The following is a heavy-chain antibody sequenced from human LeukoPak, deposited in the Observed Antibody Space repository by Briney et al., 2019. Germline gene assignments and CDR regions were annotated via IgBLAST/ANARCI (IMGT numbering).Heavy chain of an antibody. J-gene: IGHJ6*04. D-gene: IGHD3-9*01. CDR1: GGSVSSGSYY. CDR2: IYYSGST. Sequence: SETLSLTCTASGGSVSSGSYYWSWIRQPPGKGLEWIGYIYYSGSTNYNPSLKSRVTISVDTSKNQFSLKLSSVTAADTAVYYCASAPYYDILTGYYIRYGMDVWGKGTTVTVSS. CDR3: ASAPYYDILTGYYIRYGMDV. V-gene: IGHV4-61*01.